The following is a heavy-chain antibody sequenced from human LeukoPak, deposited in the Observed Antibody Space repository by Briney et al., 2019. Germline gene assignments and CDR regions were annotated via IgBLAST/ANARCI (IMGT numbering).Heavy chain of an antibody. Sequence: AGGSLRLSCAASGFTFSSYGMHWVRQAPGKGLEWVAVIWYDGSNKYYADSVKGRFTISRDNSKNTLYLQMNSLRAEDTAVYYCAREEGEHSDRNWFDPWGQGTLVTVSS. D-gene: IGHD1-14*01. CDR1: GFTFSSYG. CDR2: IWYDGSNK. J-gene: IGHJ5*02. V-gene: IGHV3-33*01. CDR3: AREEGEHSDRNWFDP.